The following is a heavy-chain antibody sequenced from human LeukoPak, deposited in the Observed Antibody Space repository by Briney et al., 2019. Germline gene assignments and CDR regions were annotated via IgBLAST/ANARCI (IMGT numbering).Heavy chain of an antibody. CDR2: IYDSGTT. V-gene: IGHV4-39*07. J-gene: IGHJ5*02. Sequence: PSETLSLTCSVSSGSRSSSDYWGWIRQPPGEGLEWIGTIYDSGTTHYNPSLKSRVTISVDTSKNQFSLKLSSVTAADTAVYYCARDLYGDTNNWFDPWGQGTLVTVSS. CDR1: SGSRSSSDY. CDR3: ARDLYGDTNNWFDP. D-gene: IGHD4-17*01.